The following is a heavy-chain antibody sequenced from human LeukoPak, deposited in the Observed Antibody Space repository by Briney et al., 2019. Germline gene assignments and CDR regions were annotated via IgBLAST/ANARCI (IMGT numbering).Heavy chain of an antibody. Sequence: SVKVSCKASGGTFSSYAISWVRQAPGQGLEWMGGIIPIFGTANYAQKFQGRVTITADESTSTAYMELSSLRSENTAVYYCARDLRQLVSNLGYWGQGTLVTASS. CDR2: IIPIFGTA. D-gene: IGHD6-6*01. CDR1: GGTFSSYA. V-gene: IGHV1-69*13. J-gene: IGHJ4*02. CDR3: ARDLRQLVSNLGY.